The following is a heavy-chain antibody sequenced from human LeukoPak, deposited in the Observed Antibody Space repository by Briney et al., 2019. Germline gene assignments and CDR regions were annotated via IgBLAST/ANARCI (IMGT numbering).Heavy chain of an antibody. D-gene: IGHD6-19*01. CDR2: ISGSGGST. J-gene: IGHJ4*02. CDR3: AKVDIEQWLAQYMYYLDY. Sequence: GGSLRLSCAASGFTFSSYTMSWVRQAPGKGLEWVSAISGSGGSTYYADSVKGRFTISRDNSKNTLYLQMNSLRAEDTAVYYCAKVDIEQWLAQYMYYLDYWGQGTLVTVSS. V-gene: IGHV3-23*01. CDR1: GFTFSSYT.